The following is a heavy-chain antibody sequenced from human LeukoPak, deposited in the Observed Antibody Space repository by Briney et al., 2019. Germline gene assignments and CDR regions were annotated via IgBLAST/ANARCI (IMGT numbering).Heavy chain of an antibody. J-gene: IGHJ6*04. V-gene: IGHV3-48*03. D-gene: IGHD3-10*02. CDR1: GFTFSSFE. CDR2: ISSSGSTI. CDR3: AELGITMIGGV. Sequence: GGSLRLSCAASGFTFSSFEMKWVRQAPGKGLEWVSYISSSGSTIYYADSVKGRFTISRDNAKNSLYLQMNSLRAEDTAVYYCAELGITMIGGVWGKGTTVTISS.